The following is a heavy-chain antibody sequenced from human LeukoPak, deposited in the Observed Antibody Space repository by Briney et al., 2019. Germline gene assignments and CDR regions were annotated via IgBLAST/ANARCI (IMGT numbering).Heavy chain of an antibody. D-gene: IGHD6-19*01. CDR1: GFTFSSYG. CDR3: ARAAVAEGYFDY. CDR2: IWYDGSNK. V-gene: IGHV3-33*01. J-gene: IGHJ4*02. Sequence: GGSLRLSCAASGFTFSSYGMHWVRQAPGKGLEWVAVIWYDGSNKYYADSVKGRFTISRDNSKNTLYLQMNSLRAEDTAVYYCARAAVAEGYFDYWGQGTLVTVSS.